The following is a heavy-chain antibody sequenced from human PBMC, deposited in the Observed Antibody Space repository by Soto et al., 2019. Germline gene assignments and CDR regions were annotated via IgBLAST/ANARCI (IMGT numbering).Heavy chain of an antibody. D-gene: IGHD3-3*01. CDR1: GYTFTSYG. Sequence: QVQLVQSGAEVKKPGASVKVSCKASGYTFTSYGMSWVRQAPGQGLEWMGWISAYNGNTNYAQKLQGRVTMTTDTSTSTAYMELRSLSSDDTAVYYCASQVTICYYGMDVWGQGTTVTVSS. J-gene: IGHJ6*02. CDR3: ASQVTICYYGMDV. V-gene: IGHV1-18*01. CDR2: ISAYNGNT.